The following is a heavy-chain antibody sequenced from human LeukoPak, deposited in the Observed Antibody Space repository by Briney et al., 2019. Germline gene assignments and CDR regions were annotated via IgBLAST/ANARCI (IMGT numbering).Heavy chain of an antibody. J-gene: IGHJ4*02. CDR3: ARGGVYSSRGIDY. D-gene: IGHD6-13*01. CDR1: GFTFDSYS. CDR2: ITSSSNYK. Sequence: GGSLRLSCAASGFTFDSYSMNWVRQAPGKGLEWVSSITSSSNYKYYADSVEGRFTISRDNAKNSLYLQMNSLRAEDTAMYYCARGGVYSSRGIDYWGEGTLVTVS. V-gene: IGHV3-21*04.